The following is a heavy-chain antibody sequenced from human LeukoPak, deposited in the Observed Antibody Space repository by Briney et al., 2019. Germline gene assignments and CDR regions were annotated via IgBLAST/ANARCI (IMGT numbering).Heavy chain of an antibody. CDR1: GYSISSGYY. CDR2: IYHSGST. Sequence: SETLSLTCAVSGYSISSGYYWGWIRPPPGKGLEWIGIIYHSGSTYYNPSLKSRVTISVDTSKNQFSLKLSSVTAADTAVYYCARQELTMIVVVGGAFDIWGQGTMVTVSS. J-gene: IGHJ3*02. CDR3: ARQELTMIVVVGGAFDI. V-gene: IGHV4-38-2*01. D-gene: IGHD3-22*01.